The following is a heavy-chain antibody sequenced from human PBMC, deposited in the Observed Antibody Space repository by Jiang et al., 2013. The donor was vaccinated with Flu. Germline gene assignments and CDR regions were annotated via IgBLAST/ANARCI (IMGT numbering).Heavy chain of an antibody. Sequence: YYVDSVRGRFTISRDNAKNSLYLQMNSLRAEDTAVYYCARDRFCRSTSCSVYDLTAGYRDYWGQGTLVTVSS. J-gene: IGHJ4*02. D-gene: IGHD2-2*01. CDR3: ARDRFCRSTSCSVYDLTAGYRDY. V-gene: IGHV3-7*01.